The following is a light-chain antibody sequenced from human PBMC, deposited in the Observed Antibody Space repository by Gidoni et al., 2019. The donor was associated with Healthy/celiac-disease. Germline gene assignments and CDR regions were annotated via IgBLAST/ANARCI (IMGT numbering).Light chain of an antibody. CDR1: QIISSY. J-gene: IGKJ4*01. Sequence: DIQLSPSPSSLSASVGDRVTITCRASQIISSYLNWYQQKPGKAPKLRIYAASSLQSGVPSRFSGSGSGTDFTLTISSLQPEDFATYYCQQSYSTPLTFXGXTKVEIK. V-gene: IGKV1-39*01. CDR3: QQSYSTPLT. CDR2: AAS.